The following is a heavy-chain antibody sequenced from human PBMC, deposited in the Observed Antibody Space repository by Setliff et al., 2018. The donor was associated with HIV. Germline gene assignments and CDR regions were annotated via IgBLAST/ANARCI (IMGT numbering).Heavy chain of an antibody. J-gene: IGHJ6*03. V-gene: IGHV4-39*07. Sequence: PSETLSLTCTVSGGSIKSSSYYWGWIRQPPGKGLEWIGSIYYSGNTYYNPSLKSRVTISVDTSKRQFSLNLTSVTAADTAVYYCARGPPAEDYYYYMDVWDKGTTVTVSS. CDR2: IYYSGNT. CDR3: ARGPPAEDYYYYMDV. CDR1: GGSIKSSSYY.